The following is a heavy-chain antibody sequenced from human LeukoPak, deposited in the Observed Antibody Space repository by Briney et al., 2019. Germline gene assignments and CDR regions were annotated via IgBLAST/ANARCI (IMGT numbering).Heavy chain of an antibody. D-gene: IGHD4-23*01. Sequence: GGSLRLSCAASGFTFSSYAMSWVRQAPGKGLEWVAVISYDGSNKYYADSVKGRFTISRDNSKNTLYLQMDSLRVEDTAVYYCAREGLTSTPNNAFDIWGQGSVVTVSS. CDR3: AREGLTSTPNNAFDI. J-gene: IGHJ3*02. CDR1: GFTFSSYA. CDR2: ISYDGSNK. V-gene: IGHV3-30*03.